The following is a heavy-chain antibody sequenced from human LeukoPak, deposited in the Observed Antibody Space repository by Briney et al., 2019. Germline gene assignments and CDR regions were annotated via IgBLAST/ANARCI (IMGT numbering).Heavy chain of an antibody. D-gene: IGHD4-17*01. Sequence: GGSLRLSCEASGFTFDDYAMHWVRQAPGKGLEWVSGISWNSGSIGYADSVKGRFTISRDNAKNSLYLQMNSLRAEDTAVYYCARPNDYGDYSPAYWGQGTLVTVSS. CDR1: GFTFDDYA. CDR3: ARPNDYGDYSPAY. J-gene: IGHJ4*02. V-gene: IGHV3-9*01. CDR2: ISWNSGSI.